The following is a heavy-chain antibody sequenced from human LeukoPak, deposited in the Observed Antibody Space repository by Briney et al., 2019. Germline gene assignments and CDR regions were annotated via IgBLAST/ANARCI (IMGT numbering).Heavy chain of an antibody. V-gene: IGHV3-74*01. CDR3: ARKVSYCSGGSCYPYIDY. J-gene: IGHJ4*02. CDR2: INSDGSST. D-gene: IGHD2-15*01. CDR1: GFTFSSYW. Sequence: GGSLRLSCAASGFTFSSYWMHWVRQAPGKGLVWVSRINSDGSSTSYADSVKGRFTISRDNAKNALYLQMNSLRAEDTAVYYCARKVSYCSGGSCYPYIDYWGQGTLVTVSS.